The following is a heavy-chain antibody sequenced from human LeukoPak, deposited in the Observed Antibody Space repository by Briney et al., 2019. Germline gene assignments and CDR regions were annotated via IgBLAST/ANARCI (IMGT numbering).Heavy chain of an antibody. CDR1: GFTFSDYS. CDR3: ARARRDSSGWYAAFDI. CDR2: ISSSGSTI. V-gene: IGHV3-48*04. Sequence: GGSLRLSCVASGFTFSDYSMNWVRQAPGKGLEWVSYISSSGSTIYYADSVKGRFTISRDNAKNSLYLQMNSLRAEDTAVYYCARARRDSSGWYAAFDIWGQGTMVTVSS. D-gene: IGHD6-19*01. J-gene: IGHJ3*02.